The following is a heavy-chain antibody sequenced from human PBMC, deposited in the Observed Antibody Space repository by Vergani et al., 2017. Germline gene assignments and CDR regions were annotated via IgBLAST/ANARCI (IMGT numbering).Heavy chain of an antibody. V-gene: IGHV4-34*01. D-gene: IGHD4-23*01. Sequence: VQLLESGGGLVQPGGSLRLSCAASGFTFSSYAMSWVRQPPGKGLEWIGEINHSGSTNYNPSLKSRVTISVDTSKNQFSLKLSSVTAADTAVYYCARGNYGGKWDAFDIWGQGTMVTVSS. J-gene: IGHJ3*02. CDR3: ARGNYGGKWDAFDI. CDR2: INHSGST. CDR1: GFTFSSYA.